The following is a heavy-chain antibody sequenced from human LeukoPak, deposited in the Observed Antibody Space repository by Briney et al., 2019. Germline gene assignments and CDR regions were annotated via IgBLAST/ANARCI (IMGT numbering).Heavy chain of an antibody. V-gene: IGHV4-59*01. CDR3: ARGFVEMATIVGAFDI. CDR1: GGSISSYY. Sequence: NPSETLSLTCTVSGGSISSYYWSWIRQPPGKGLEWIGYIYYSGSTNYNPSLKSRVTISVDTSKNQFPLKLSSVTAADTAVYYCARGFVEMATIVGAFDIWGQGTMVTVSS. CDR2: IYYSGST. D-gene: IGHD5-24*01. J-gene: IGHJ3*02.